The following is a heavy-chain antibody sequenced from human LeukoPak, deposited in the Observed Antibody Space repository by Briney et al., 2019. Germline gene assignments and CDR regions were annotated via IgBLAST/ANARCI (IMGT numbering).Heavy chain of an antibody. V-gene: IGHV1-18*01. CDR2: INAYNGNT. CDR3: ARVRTKGITMIVVVIEQPPDY. J-gene: IGHJ4*02. CDR1: GYTFTSYG. D-gene: IGHD3-22*01. Sequence: ASVKVSCKASGYTFTSYGISWVRQAPGQGLEWMGWINAYNGNTNYAQKLQGRVTMTTDTSTSTAYMELRSLRSDDTAVYYCARVRTKGITMIVVVIEQPPDYWGQGTLVTVSS.